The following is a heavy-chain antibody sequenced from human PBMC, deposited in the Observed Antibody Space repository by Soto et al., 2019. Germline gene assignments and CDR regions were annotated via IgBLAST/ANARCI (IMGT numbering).Heavy chain of an antibody. V-gene: IGHV5-10-1*01. J-gene: IGHJ5*02. CDR3: ANGYCSGASCYTEHYNWFEP. D-gene: IGHD2-2*02. CDR1: GYSFKTHW. Sequence: GESLKISCEGSGYSFKTHWITWVRQMPGKGLEWVGRIDPSDSYISYSPSFQGHVTISADKSISTAYLQWSSLEASDTAIYYCANGYCSGASCYTEHYNWFEPWGQGTLVTVSS. CDR2: IDPSDSYI.